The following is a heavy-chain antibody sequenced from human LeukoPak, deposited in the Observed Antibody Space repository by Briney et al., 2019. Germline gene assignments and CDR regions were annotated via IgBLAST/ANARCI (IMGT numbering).Heavy chain of an antibody. J-gene: IGHJ3*02. CDR1: GYSFSSYW. D-gene: IGHD3-22*01. Sequence: GESLKISCKGSGYSFSSYWIGWVRQMPGKGLEWVGSIYVGVSHTRYGPSFQGLVTISADKSVNTAYLQWSSLKASDTAMYYCARHYDSSAYYTSASWVFDIWGQATKVTVSS. CDR3: ARHYDSSAYYTSASWVFDI. V-gene: IGHV5-51*01. CDR2: IYVGVSHT.